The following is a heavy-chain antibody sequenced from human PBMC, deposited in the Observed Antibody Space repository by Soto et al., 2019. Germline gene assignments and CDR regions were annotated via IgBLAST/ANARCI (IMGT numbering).Heavy chain of an antibody. CDR1: GGSISSGDYY. J-gene: IGHJ4*02. CDR2: IYYSGST. CDR3: ARGSYYYDGSGYYHY. D-gene: IGHD3-22*01. Sequence: QVQLQESGPGLVKPSQTLSLTCTVSGGSISSGDYYWSWIRQPPGKGLEWIGYIYYSGSTYYNPSLKSRVTISVVTSKNQSSLKLRSVSAADTAVHYCARGSYYYDGSGYYHYWGQGTLVTVSS. V-gene: IGHV4-30-4*01.